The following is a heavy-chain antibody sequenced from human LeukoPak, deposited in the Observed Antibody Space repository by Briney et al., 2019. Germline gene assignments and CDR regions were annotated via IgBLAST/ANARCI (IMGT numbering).Heavy chain of an antibody. V-gene: IGHV1-46*01. CDR1: GYTFTSYY. D-gene: IGHD3-22*01. J-gene: IGHJ4*02. CDR2: INPSGGST. CDR3: ATDYYDSSGYYSGYFDY. Sequence: ASVKVSCKASGYTFTSYYMHWVRQAPGQGLEWMGIINPSGGSTSYAQKFQGRVTMTRGMSTSTVYMELSSLRSEDTAVYYCATDYYDSSGYYSGYFDYWGQGTLVTVSS.